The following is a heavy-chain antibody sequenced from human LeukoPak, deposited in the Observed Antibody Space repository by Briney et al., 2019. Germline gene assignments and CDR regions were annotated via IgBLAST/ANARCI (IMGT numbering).Heavy chain of an antibody. V-gene: IGHV4-4*07. CDR3: ARDRRGVVIELAAFDI. CDR2: IYTSGST. D-gene: IGHD3-3*01. Sequence: SETLSLTCTVSGGSISSYYWSWIRQPPGKGLEWIGRIYTSGSTNYNPSLKSRVTMSVDTSKNQFSLKLSSVTAADTAVYYCARDRRGVVIELAAFDIWGQGTMVTVSS. J-gene: IGHJ3*02. CDR1: GGSISSYY.